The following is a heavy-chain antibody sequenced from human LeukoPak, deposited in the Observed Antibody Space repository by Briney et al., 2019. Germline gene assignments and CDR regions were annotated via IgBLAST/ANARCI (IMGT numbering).Heavy chain of an antibody. CDR2: TSYDGNNK. CDR3: ARDLTIFGVGISHYNGMDV. J-gene: IGHJ6*02. D-gene: IGHD3-3*01. CDR1: GFIFSNYA. Sequence: SLRLSCAASGFIFSNYALHWVRQAPGKGLEWVAVTSYDGNNKYYADSVKGRFTISRDNSKNTLYLQMNSLKTEDTAMYYCARDLTIFGVGISHYNGMDVWGQGTTVTVSS. V-gene: IGHV3-30-3*01.